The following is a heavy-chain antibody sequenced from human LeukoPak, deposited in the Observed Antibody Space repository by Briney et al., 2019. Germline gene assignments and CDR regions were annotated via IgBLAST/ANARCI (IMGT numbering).Heavy chain of an antibody. J-gene: IGHJ4*02. CDR3: ARDRRVVAAQDY. CDR2: IKQDGSEK. V-gene: IGHV3-7*01. CDR1: GFTSSSYW. D-gene: IGHD2-15*01. Sequence: SGGSLRLSCAASGFTSSSYWMSWVRQAPGKGLEWVANIKQDGSEKYYVDSVKGRFTISRDNAKNSLYLQMNSLRAEDTAVYYCARDRRVVAAQDYCGQGTLVTVSS.